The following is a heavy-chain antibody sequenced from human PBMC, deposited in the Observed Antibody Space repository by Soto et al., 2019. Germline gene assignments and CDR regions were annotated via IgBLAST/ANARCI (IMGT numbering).Heavy chain of an antibody. CDR3: ARVVSSTWNWVLDS. CDR1: GGTVSSGDYY. J-gene: IGHJ4*02. CDR2: IYYSGNT. D-gene: IGHD6-6*01. Sequence: PSETLSLTCTVSGGTVSSGDYYWSWIRQPPGKGLEWIGNIYYSGNTYYNPSLKSRVIISVDTSKNQFSLKLISVTAADTAVYYCARVVSSTWNWVLDSWGRGTLVTVSS. V-gene: IGHV4-30-4*01.